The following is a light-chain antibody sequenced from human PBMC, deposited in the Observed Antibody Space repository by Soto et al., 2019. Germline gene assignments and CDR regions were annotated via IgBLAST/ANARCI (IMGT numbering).Light chain of an antibody. Sequence: IVLPQSPGTLSLAPGERATLSCRASQSVNIYLAWYQQKPGQAPRLLIFGASSRATGIPARFSGSGSGTEFNLTISSLQSEDFAVYFCQQYDDWLRLTFGGGTKVDIK. CDR2: GAS. V-gene: IGKV3D-15*01. J-gene: IGKJ4*01. CDR3: QQYDDWLRLT. CDR1: QSVNIY.